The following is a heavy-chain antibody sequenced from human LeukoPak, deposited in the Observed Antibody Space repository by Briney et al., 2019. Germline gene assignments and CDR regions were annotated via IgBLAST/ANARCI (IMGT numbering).Heavy chain of an antibody. CDR2: IFHSGST. D-gene: IGHD3-9*01. CDR3: ARQEDDVLTGYYLNY. J-gene: IGHJ4*02. Sequence: PSETLSLTCSVSGGSISSNNYLWVWIRQPPGKGLEWIGSIFHSGSTYYNPSLKSRVTISVDTSKNQFSLKLSSVTAADTAVYYCARQEDDVLTGYYLNYWGQGTLVTVSS. V-gene: IGHV4-39*01. CDR1: GGSISSNNYL.